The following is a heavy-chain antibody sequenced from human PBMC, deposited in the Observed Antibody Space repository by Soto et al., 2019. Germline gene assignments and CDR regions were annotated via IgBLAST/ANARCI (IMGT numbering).Heavy chain of an antibody. J-gene: IGHJ5*02. CDR1: GFTFSSYS. Sequence: GGSLRLSCAASGFTFSSYSMNWVRQAPGKGLEWVSYISSSSSTIYYADSVKGRFTISRDNAKNSLYLQMNSLRAEDTAVYYCARDRAYDILTGQRAGWFDPWGQGTLVTVSS. V-gene: IGHV3-48*01. CDR3: ARDRAYDILTGQRAGWFDP. D-gene: IGHD3-9*01. CDR2: ISSSSSTI.